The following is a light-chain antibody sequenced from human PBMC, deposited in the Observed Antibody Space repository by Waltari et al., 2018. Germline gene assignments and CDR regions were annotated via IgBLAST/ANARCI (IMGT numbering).Light chain of an antibody. CDR3: LSYTSASTSYV. V-gene: IGLV2-14*03. CDR2: DVN. Sequence: QSALTQPASVSGSPGQSITISCTGTSSDVGGHNSVSLYQQHPGKVPRLVIFDVNNRPSGVSNRFAGSKSGNTASLTISGFQAEDEADYYCLSYTSASTSYVFGTGTKVTVL. J-gene: IGLJ1*01. CDR1: SSDVGGHNS.